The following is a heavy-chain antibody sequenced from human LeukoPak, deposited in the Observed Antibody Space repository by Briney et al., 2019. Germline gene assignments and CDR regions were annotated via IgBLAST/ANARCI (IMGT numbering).Heavy chain of an antibody. V-gene: IGHV1-69*13. J-gene: IGHJ4*02. CDR1: GGTFSSYA. CDR2: IIPIFGTA. Sequence: GASVKVSCKASGGTFSSYATSWVRQAPGQGLEWMGGIIPIFGTANYAQKFQGRVTITADESTSTAYMELSSLRSEDTAVYYCARATMTTVTVYFDYWGQGTLVTVSS. D-gene: IGHD4-17*01. CDR3: ARATMTTVTVYFDY.